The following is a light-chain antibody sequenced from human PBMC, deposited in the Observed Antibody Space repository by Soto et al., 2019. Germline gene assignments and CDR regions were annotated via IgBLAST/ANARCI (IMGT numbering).Light chain of an antibody. J-gene: IGLJ3*02. CDR3: NSYAGSNNWV. V-gene: IGLV2-8*01. CDR1: SSDVGGYNY. Sequence: QSALTQPASVSGSRGHSITISCTGTSSDVGGYNYVSWYQQHPGKAPKLMIYEVSKRPSGVPDRFSGSKSGNTASLTVSGLQAEDEADYYCNSYAGSNNWVFGGGTKLTVL. CDR2: EVS.